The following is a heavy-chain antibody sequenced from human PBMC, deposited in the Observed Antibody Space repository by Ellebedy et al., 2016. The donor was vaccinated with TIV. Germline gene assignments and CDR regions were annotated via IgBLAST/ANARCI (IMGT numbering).Heavy chain of an antibody. J-gene: IGHJ3*01. CDR3: AKDQIAGDGRWVFDL. Sequence: PGGSLRLSCAASGFTFSSFAMGWVRRTPGKGLEGVSGLYGSGGGIFYSDSVKGRFTISRDNSKNTLYLQMNSLRAEDTGIYYCAKDQIAGDGRWVFDLWGQGTMVTVSS. V-gene: IGHV3-23*01. D-gene: IGHD5-24*01. CDR1: GFTFSSFA. CDR2: LYGSGGGI.